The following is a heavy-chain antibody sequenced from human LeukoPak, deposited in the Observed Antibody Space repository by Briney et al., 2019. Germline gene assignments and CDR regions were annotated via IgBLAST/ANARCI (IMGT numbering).Heavy chain of an antibody. D-gene: IGHD3-10*01. J-gene: IGHJ3*01. CDR1: GFTFRSYS. CDR2: IGSNSSYI. Sequence: GGSLRLSCTTSGFTFRSYSLNWVRQAPGKGLEWVASIGSNSSYIFYADSVKGRFTISRDNAKNSLYLQMNSLRVEDTAMYYCARDLSGGSYFILTVGEAFHFWSQGTMVTVSS. CDR3: ARDLSGGSYFILTVGEAFHF. V-gene: IGHV3-21*04.